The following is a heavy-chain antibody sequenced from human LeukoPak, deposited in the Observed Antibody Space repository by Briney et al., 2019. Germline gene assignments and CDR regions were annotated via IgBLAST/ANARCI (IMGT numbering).Heavy chain of an antibody. CDR2: ISGSGDDT. D-gene: IGHD3-22*01. CDR1: GFSFTKYA. Sequence: GGSLRLSCSASGFSFTKYAMNWVRQAPGKGLEWVAVISGSGDDTSYADSVKGRFTVSRDNSKNTLYLQMNSLRAEDTAVYYCARVEGYYDSSGYPTYFDYWGQGTLVTVSS. J-gene: IGHJ4*02. CDR3: ARVEGYYDSSGYPTYFDY. V-gene: IGHV3-23*01.